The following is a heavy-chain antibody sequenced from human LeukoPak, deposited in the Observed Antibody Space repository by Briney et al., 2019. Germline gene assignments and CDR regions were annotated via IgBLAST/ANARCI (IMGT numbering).Heavy chain of an antibody. CDR3: ARDFLWFGELNYGMDV. Sequence: GGSLRLSCAASGFTFSSYSMNWVRQAPGKGLEWVSSISSSSSYIYYADSVKGRFTISRDNAKNSLYLQMNSLRAEDTAVYYCARDFLWFGELNYGMDVWGQGTTVTVSS. CDR2: ISSSSSYI. J-gene: IGHJ6*02. CDR1: GFTFSSYS. D-gene: IGHD3-10*01. V-gene: IGHV3-21*01.